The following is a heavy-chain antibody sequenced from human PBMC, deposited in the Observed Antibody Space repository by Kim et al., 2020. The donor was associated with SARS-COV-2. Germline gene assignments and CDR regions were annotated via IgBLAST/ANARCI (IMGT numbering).Heavy chain of an antibody. Sequence: ADSVKGRLARSRDNAKNSLYMQMNSLRAEDTALYYCAKVLQDYGDYGFDYWGQGTLVTVSS. V-gene: IGHV3-9*01. J-gene: IGHJ4*02. D-gene: IGHD4-17*01. CDR3: AKVLQDYGDYGFDY.